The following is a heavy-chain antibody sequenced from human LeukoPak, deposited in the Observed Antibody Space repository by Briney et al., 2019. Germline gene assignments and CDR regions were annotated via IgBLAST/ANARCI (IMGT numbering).Heavy chain of an antibody. D-gene: IGHD6-19*01. CDR3: ARGGSSGWYRYFDY. CDR1: GFSISGSNSY. Sequence: SETLSLTCTVSGFSISGSNSYWGWTRQPPGKGLEWIGSMYYSGTTYYNPSLKSRVTMSLDKSKNQFSLKLSSMTAADTAVYYCARGGSSGWYRYFDYWGQGILVTVPS. V-gene: IGHV4-39*07. CDR2: MYYSGTT. J-gene: IGHJ4*02.